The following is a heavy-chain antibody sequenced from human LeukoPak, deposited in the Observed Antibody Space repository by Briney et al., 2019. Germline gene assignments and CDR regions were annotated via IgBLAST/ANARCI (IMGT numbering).Heavy chain of an antibody. V-gene: IGHV3-7*01. CDR3: ARDHHGKQQLATFDY. Sequence: PGGSLRLSCAASGFTFSSYWMSWVRQAPGKGLEWVANIKQDGSEKYYVDSVKGRFTISRDNAKNSLYLQMNSLRAEDTAVYYCARDHHGKQQLATFDYWGQGTLVTVSS. D-gene: IGHD6-13*01. CDR2: IKQDGSEK. CDR1: GFTFSSYW. J-gene: IGHJ4*02.